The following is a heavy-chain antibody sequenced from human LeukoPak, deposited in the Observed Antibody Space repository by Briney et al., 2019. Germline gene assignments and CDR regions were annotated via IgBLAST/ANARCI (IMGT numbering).Heavy chain of an antibody. CDR1: GYTFTSYG. V-gene: IGHV1-18*01. J-gene: IGHJ6*03. CDR2: ISAYNGNT. D-gene: IGHD3-10*01. Sequence: ASVKVSCKASGYTFTSYGISWVRQAPGQGLEWMGWISAYNGNTNYAQKLQGRVTMTTDTSTSTAYMELRSLRSDDTAVYYCARMRGDHYYYYMDVWGKGTTVTVSS. CDR3: ARMRGDHYYYYMDV.